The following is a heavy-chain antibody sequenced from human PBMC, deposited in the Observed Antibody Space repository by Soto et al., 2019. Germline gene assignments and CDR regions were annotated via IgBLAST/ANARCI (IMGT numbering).Heavy chain of an antibody. CDR1: GVSISSVNW. Sequence: SETLSLTCAVSGVSISSVNWWPWVGQTPQRGLEYIGEIFHDGTANYYPSFERRVAISVDTSKNQFSLKLTSVTAADTAIYFCARLVYDTRLNYMYFDFWGQGALVTVSS. CDR3: ARLVYDTRLNYMYFDF. J-gene: IGHJ4*02. D-gene: IGHD2-8*01. CDR2: IFHDGTA. V-gene: IGHV4-4*02.